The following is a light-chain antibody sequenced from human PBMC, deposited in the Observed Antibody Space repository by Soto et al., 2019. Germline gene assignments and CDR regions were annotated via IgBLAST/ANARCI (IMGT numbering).Light chain of an antibody. CDR2: DDS. J-gene: IGLJ2*01. CDR1: NIGSKS. CDR3: QVWDSSSDHVV. V-gene: IGLV3-21*02. Sequence: SYELTQPPSVSVAPGQTARITCGGNNIGSKSVPWYQQKPGQAPVLVVYDDSDRPSGIPEQFSGSNSGNTATLTISRVEAGDEADYYCQVWDSSSDHVVFGGGTKLTVL.